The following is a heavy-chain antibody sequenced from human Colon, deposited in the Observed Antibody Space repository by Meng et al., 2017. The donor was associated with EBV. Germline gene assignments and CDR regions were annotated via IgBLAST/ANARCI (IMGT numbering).Heavy chain of an antibody. V-gene: IGHV3-74*01. CDR2: LNEDGATT. CDR3: SRDLVGSDDS. J-gene: IGHJ5*01. Sequence: EVHLVESGAAAVQPGGSLRLSCVGSGYTFNQYCMHWVRQAPGMGLEWVSRLNEDGATTTYADSVRGRFTISRDNAKNTLYLQMNSLRAEDTAVYYCSRDLVGSDDSWGQGTLVTVSS. CDR1: GYTFNQYC. D-gene: IGHD2-8*02.